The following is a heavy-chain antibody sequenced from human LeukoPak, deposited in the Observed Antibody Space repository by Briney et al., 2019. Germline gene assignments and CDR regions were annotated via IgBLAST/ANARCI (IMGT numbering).Heavy chain of an antibody. CDR3: ANKAGTNIDLIFLFDY. V-gene: IGHV3-23*01. Sequence: GGSLRLSCAASGFTFSSYAMSWVRQAPGKGLGWVSGIRGSGGSTYYADSVKGRFTISRDNSKNTLYLQMNSLRVEDTAVYYCANKAGTNIDLIFLFDYWGQGTLVTVSS. J-gene: IGHJ4*02. D-gene: IGHD1-14*01. CDR2: IRGSGGST. CDR1: GFTFSSYA.